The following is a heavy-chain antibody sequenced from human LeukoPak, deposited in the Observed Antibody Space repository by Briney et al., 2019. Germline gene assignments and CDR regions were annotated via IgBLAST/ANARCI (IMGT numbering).Heavy chain of an antibody. V-gene: IGHV3-74*01. J-gene: IGHJ4*01. Sequence: GGSLRLSCAASGFTFSNHWMHWVRQVPGKGLVWVSRSDGGGSSTSYADSVKGRFSISRDTAKSTLYLQMNSLRAEDTAVYYCARGPGSAGGAYVGDYWGQGILVTVSS. CDR3: ARGPGSAGGAYVGDY. D-gene: IGHD4-23*01. CDR2: SDGGGSST. CDR1: GFTFSNHW.